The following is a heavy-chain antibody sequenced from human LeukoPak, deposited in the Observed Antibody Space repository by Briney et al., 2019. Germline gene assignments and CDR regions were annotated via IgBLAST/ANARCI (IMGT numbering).Heavy chain of an antibody. J-gene: IGHJ5*02. V-gene: IGHV1-46*01. CDR3: AREVIVDIVVVPAGGWFDP. CDR2: INPSGGST. CDR1: GYTFTSYY. Sequence: ASVKVSCKASGYTFTSYYMHWVRQAPGQGLEWMGIINPSGGSTSYAQKFQGRVTMTRDTSTSTVYMELSSLRSEDTAVYYCAREVIVDIVVVPAGGWFDPWGQGTLVTVSS. D-gene: IGHD2-2*03.